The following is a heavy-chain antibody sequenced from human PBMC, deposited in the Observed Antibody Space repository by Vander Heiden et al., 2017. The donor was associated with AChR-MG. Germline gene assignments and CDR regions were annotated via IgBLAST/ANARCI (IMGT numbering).Heavy chain of an antibody. J-gene: IGHJ4*02. CDR3: AKSGGSSFWAEAPIDY. CDR2: ISGSGGST. Sequence: EVQLLESGGGLVQPGGSLRLSCAASGFTFSSYAMSWVRQAPGKGLEWVSAISGSGGSTYYADSVKGRFTISRDNSKNTLYLQMNSLRAEDTAVYYCAKSGGSSFWAEAPIDYWGQGTLVTVSS. D-gene: IGHD6-6*01. CDR1: GFTFSSYA. V-gene: IGHV3-23*01.